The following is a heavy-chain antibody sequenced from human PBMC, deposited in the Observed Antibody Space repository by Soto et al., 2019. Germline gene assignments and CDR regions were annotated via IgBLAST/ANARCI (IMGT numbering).Heavy chain of an antibody. CDR2: ISWNSGSI. Sequence: GGSLRLSCAASGFTFDDYAMHWVRQAPGKGLEWVSGISWNSGSIGYADSVKGRFTISRDNAKNSLYLQMNSLRAEDTALYYCAGLPLLWFGELRGYYYGMDVWGQGTTVTVSS. CDR3: AGLPLLWFGELRGYYYGMDV. CDR1: GFTFDDYA. D-gene: IGHD3-10*01. V-gene: IGHV3-9*01. J-gene: IGHJ6*02.